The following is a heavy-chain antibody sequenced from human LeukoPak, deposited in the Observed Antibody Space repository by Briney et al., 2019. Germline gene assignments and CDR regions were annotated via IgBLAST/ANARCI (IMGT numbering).Heavy chain of an antibody. V-gene: IGHV3-23*01. D-gene: IGHD1-1*01. CDR1: GFIFKNYA. J-gene: IGHJ3*02. Sequence: PGGSLRLSCAASGFIFKNYAMSWVRQAPGKGLEWGSIISGTSDTKQYGDSVRGRFTTSRDNPRNTLYLQMNSLRADDTAVYYCAKADATTGGAFDIWGQGTMVTVSS. CDR3: AKADATTGGAFDI. CDR2: ISGTSDTK.